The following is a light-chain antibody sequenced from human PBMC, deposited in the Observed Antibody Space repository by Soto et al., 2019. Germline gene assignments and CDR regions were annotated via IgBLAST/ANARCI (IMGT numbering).Light chain of an antibody. Sequence: QSALTQPRSVSGAPGPSVTISCTGTSSDVGGYNYVSWYQQHPGKAHKLMISDVSERPSGVPDRFSGSKSGNTASLTISGLQAEDEADYFCCSYAGRYTYVFGTGTKLPVL. J-gene: IGLJ1*01. V-gene: IGLV2-11*01. CDR1: SSDVGGYNY. CDR3: CSYAGRYTYV. CDR2: DVS.